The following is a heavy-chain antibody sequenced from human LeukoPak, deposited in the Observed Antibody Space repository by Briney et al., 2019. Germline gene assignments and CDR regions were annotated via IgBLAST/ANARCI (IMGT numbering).Heavy chain of an antibody. CDR1: GFTFSSYW. Sequence: GGSLRLSCAASGFTFSSYWMHWVRQAPGKGLLWVSRINSDGSVTTYADSVKGRFTISRDNAKNTLYLQMNSLRAEDTAVYYCTRATGSFYGLGYWGQGTPVTVSS. CDR3: TRATGSFYGLGY. V-gene: IGHV3-74*01. CDR2: INSDGSVT. D-gene: IGHD1-26*01. J-gene: IGHJ4*02.